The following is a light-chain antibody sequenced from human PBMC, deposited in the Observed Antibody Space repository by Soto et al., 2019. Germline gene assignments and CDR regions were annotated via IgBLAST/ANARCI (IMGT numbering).Light chain of an antibody. CDR3: SSYTSSSTLGVV. Sequence: QSALAQPPSASGSPGQSVTITCTGTNSDVGTYNYVSWYQHHPGKAPKFMIYEVSRRPLGVPDRFSGSKSGNTASLTVSGLQAEDEADYYCSSYTSSSTLGVVFGGGTKLTVL. V-gene: IGLV2-8*01. J-gene: IGLJ2*01. CDR1: NSDVGTYNY. CDR2: EVS.